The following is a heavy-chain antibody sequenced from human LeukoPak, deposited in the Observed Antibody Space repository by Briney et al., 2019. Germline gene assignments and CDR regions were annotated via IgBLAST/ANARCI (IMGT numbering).Heavy chain of an antibody. D-gene: IGHD2-21*01. J-gene: IGHJ3*02. CDR3: ASKAYFYDAFDI. Sequence: SETLSLTCTVSGGSISSYYWSWIRQPPGKGLEWIGYIYYSGSANYNPSLKSRVTISVDTSKNQFSLKLSSVTAADTAVYYCASKAYFYDAFDIWGQGTMVTVSS. CDR2: IYYSGSA. CDR1: GGSISSYY. V-gene: IGHV4-59*01.